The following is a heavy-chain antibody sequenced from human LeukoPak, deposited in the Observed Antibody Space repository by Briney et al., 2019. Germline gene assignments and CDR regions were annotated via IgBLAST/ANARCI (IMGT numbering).Heavy chain of an antibody. D-gene: IGHD7-27*01. CDR3: ARVDANWGVVDY. V-gene: IGHV4-59*01. Sequence: KPSETLSLTCTVSGGSISGYYWSWIRQPPGKGLEWIGYFHYSGTTNYNPSLKSRVTISVDTSKNQFSLKLSSVTAADTAVYYCARVDANWGVVDYWGQGTLVTVSS. CDR2: FHYSGTT. J-gene: IGHJ4*02. CDR1: GGSISGYY.